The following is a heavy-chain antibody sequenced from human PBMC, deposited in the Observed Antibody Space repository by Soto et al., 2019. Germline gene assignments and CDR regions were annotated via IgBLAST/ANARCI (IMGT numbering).Heavy chain of an antibody. CDR1: GYTFTSYA. CDR3: ARDSAGGPVDY. CDR2: IDAGNGNT. D-gene: IGHD1-26*01. Sequence: ASVKVSCKASGYTFTSYAMHWVRQAPGQRLEWMGWIDAGNGNTKYSQKFQGRVTITRDTSASTAYMELSSLRSEDTAVYYCARDSAGGPVDYWGQGTLVTVSS. J-gene: IGHJ4*02. V-gene: IGHV1-3*01.